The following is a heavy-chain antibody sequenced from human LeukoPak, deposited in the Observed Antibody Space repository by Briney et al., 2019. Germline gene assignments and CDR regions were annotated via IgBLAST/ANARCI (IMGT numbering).Heavy chain of an antibody. V-gene: IGHV1-2*02. J-gene: IGHJ5*02. CDR1: GYTFTGYY. CDR3: ARYLYYYGSGSYSWFDP. Sequence: GASVNVSCKASGYTFTGYYMHWVRQAPGQGLEWMGWINPNSGGTNYAQKFQGRVTMTRDTSISTAYMELSRLRSDDTAVYYCARYLYYYGSGSYSWFDPWGQGTLVTVSS. CDR2: INPNSGGT. D-gene: IGHD3-10*01.